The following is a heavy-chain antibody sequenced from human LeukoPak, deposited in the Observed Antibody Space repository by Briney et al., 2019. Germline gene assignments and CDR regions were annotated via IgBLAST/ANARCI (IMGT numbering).Heavy chain of an antibody. CDR2: IKRDGSEK. D-gene: IGHD6-13*01. CDR3: AREASIAAAGTDAFDI. Sequence: GGSLRLSCAASGFTFSSYRMSWVRQAPGKGLEWVANIKRDGSEKYYVDSVKGRFTISRDNAKNSLYLQMNSLRAEDTAVYYCAREASIAAAGTDAFDIWGQGTMVTVSS. V-gene: IGHV3-7*01. CDR1: GFTFSSYR. J-gene: IGHJ3*02.